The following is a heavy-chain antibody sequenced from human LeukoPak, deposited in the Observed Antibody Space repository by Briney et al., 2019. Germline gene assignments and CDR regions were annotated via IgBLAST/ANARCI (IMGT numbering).Heavy chain of an antibody. V-gene: IGHV4-39*01. CDR3: ASLYYDSSGYYFYFDY. D-gene: IGHD3-22*01. CDR2: IYYSGST. CDR1: GGSISSSSYY. J-gene: IGHJ4*02. Sequence: SETLSLTCTVSGGSISSSSYYWGWIRQPPGKGLEWIGSIYYSGSTHYNPSLKSRVTISVDTSKNQFSLKLSSVTAADTAVYYCASLYYDSSGYYFYFDYWGQGTLVTVSS.